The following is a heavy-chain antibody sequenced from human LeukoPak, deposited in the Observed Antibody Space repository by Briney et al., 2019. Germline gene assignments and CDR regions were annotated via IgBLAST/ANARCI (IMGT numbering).Heavy chain of an antibody. J-gene: IGHJ5*02. V-gene: IGHV4-59*01. CDR1: GGSISSYY. CDR2: IYYSGST. D-gene: IGHD3-22*01. CDR3: AREGYYDSSGYYWFDP. Sequence: SETLSLTCTVSGGSISSYYWSWIRQPPGKGLERIGYIYYSGSTNYNPSLKSRVTISVDTSKNQFSLKLSSVTAADTAVYYCAREGYYDSSGYYWFDPWGQGTLVTVSS.